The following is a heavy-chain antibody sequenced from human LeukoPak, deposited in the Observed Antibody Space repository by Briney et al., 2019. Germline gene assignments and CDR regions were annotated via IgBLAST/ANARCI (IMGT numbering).Heavy chain of an antibody. CDR3: AKDSIKYYYGSANDY. Sequence: GGSLRLSCAASGFTFSSYAMSWVRQAPGKGLEWVSAISGSGDSTDYADSVKGRFTISRDNSKNTLYLQMNSLRAEDTAVYYCAKDSIKYYYGSANDYWGQGTLVTVSS. D-gene: IGHD3-10*01. CDR1: GFTFSSYA. V-gene: IGHV3-23*01. J-gene: IGHJ4*02. CDR2: ISGSGDST.